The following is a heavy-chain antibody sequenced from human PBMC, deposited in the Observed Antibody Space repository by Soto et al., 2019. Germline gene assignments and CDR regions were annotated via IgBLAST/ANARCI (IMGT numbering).Heavy chain of an antibody. CDR3: ARGFIVAVPAALGSPFDY. Sequence: GGSLRLPCAASGFTFSSYWMHWVRQAPGKGLVWVSRINSDGSSTSYADSVKGRFTISRDNAKNTLYLQMNSLRAEDTAVYYCARGFIVAVPAALGSPFDYWGQGTLVTVSS. D-gene: IGHD2-2*01. V-gene: IGHV3-74*01. CDR1: GFTFSSYW. CDR2: INSDGSST. J-gene: IGHJ4*02.